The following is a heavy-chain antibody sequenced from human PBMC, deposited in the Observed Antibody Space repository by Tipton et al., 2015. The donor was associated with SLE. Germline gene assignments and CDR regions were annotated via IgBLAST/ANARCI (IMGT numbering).Heavy chain of an antibody. J-gene: IGHJ4*02. V-gene: IGHV3-23*03. CDR3: ARDSDYGGNWDYFDY. CDR2: IYSGGST. CDR1: GFTFSDYA. Sequence: EASGFTFSDYAMSWVRQAPGKGLEWVSVIYSGGSTYYADSVKGRFTISRDSSQNTLFLQMNSLRPDDTAVYYCARDSDYGGNWDYFDYWGQGPLVTVSS. D-gene: IGHD4-23*01.